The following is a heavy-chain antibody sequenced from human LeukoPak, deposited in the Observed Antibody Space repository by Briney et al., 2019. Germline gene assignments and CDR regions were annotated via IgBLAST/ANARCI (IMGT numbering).Heavy chain of an antibody. CDR2: ISYDGRNK. CDR3: ARAEGYSGYEYYYYYGMDV. V-gene: IGHV3-30*03. Sequence: GGSLRLSCAASGFSFGRNAMHWVRQDPGKGLEWAAIISYDGRNKNYADSVKGRFTIARDNAKNSLYLQMNSLRAEDTAVYYCARAEGYSGYEYYYYYGMDVWGQGTTVTVSS. J-gene: IGHJ6*02. D-gene: IGHD5-12*01. CDR1: GFSFGRNA.